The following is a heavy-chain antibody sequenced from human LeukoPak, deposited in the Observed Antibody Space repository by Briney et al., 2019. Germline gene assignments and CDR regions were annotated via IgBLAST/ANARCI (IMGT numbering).Heavy chain of an antibody. CDR2: MDPSGSQK. CDR1: GFTFNRSW. D-gene: IGHD1-1*01. J-gene: IGHJ4*02. Sequence: GGSLRLSCAASGFTFNRSWMNWVRQAPGKGLEWVANMDPSGSQKRYVDSVKGRFTISKDNPGTSLYLEMYSLRAEDTAIYYCAIWTSGNYWGQGTPVTVSS. CDR3: AIWTSGNY. V-gene: IGHV3-7*01.